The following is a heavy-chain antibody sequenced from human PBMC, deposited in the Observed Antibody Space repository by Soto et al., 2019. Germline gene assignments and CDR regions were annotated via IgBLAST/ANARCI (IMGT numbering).Heavy chain of an antibody. CDR2: IIPIFGTA. CDR3: AREVRPFTFGGVIGLNWVDP. J-gene: IGHJ5*02. CDR1: GVTFSSYA. D-gene: IGHD3-16*02. Sequence: SVKFSCKSSGVTFSSYAISWVRQAPGQGLEWMGGIIPIFGTANYAQKFQGRVTITADESTSTAYMELSSLRSEDTAVYYCAREVRPFTFGGVIGLNWVDPWGQGTLVTVSS. V-gene: IGHV1-69*13.